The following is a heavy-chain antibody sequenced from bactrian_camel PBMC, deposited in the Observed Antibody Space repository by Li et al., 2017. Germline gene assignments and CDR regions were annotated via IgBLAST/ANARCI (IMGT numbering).Heavy chain of an antibody. D-gene: IGHD6*01. J-gene: IGHJ6*01. CDR1: RYTRTNYC. CDR2: IDSNGRT. V-gene: IGHV3S53*01. Sequence: VQLVESGGGMVQAGGSLRLSCAGSRYTRTNYCMAWFRQAPGKESEGVVSIDSNGRTTYAEFVSGRFTASKDSAKNTLYLQMNDLKPEDTAIYYCAAVTMVGRLCPWYGRFGNWGQGTQVTVS. CDR3: AAVTMVGRLCPWYGRFGN.